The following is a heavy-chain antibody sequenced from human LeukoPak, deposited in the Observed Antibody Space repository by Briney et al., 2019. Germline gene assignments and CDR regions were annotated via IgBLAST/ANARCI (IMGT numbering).Heavy chain of an antibody. D-gene: IGHD3-22*01. J-gene: IGHJ4*02. CDR2: INHSGST. V-gene: IGHV4-34*01. Sequence: SETLSLTCAVYGGSFSGYYWSWIRQSPGKGLEWIGEINHSGSTNYNPSLKSRVTISVDTSKNQFSLKLSSVTAADTAVYYCARENWGYDSSGYYYVLNFDYWGQGTLVTVSS. CDR1: GGSFSGYY. CDR3: ARENWGYDSSGYYYVLNFDY.